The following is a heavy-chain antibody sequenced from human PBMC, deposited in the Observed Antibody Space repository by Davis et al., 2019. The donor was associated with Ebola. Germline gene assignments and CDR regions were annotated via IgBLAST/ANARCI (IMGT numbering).Heavy chain of an antibody. D-gene: IGHD1-26*01. Sequence: PSETLSLTCTVSGGSISSSSYYWGWIRQPPGKGLEWIGSIYYSGSTYYNPSLKSRVTISVDTSKNQFSLKLSSVTAADTAVYYCARSSTIVGATGHDYWGQGTLVTVSS. J-gene: IGHJ4*02. CDR3: ARSSTIVGATGHDY. CDR1: GGSISSSSYY. CDR2: IYYSGST. V-gene: IGHV4-39*01.